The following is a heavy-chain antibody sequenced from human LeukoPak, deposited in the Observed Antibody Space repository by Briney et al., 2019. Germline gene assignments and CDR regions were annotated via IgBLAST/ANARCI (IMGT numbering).Heavy chain of an antibody. J-gene: IGHJ6*03. Sequence: SETLSLTCTVSGGSISSYYWSWIRQPPGKGLEWIGYIYYSGSTNYNPSLKSRVTISVDTSKSQFSLKLGSVTAADTAVYYCARTTEGYCRGRSCYSYYYYMDVWGKGTTVTVSS. CDR2: IYYSGST. CDR1: GGSISSYY. CDR3: ARTTEGYCRGRSCYSYYYYMDV. V-gene: IGHV4-59*01. D-gene: IGHD2-15*01.